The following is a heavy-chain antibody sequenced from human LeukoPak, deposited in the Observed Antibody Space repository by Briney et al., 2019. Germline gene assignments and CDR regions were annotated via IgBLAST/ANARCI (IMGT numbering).Heavy chain of an antibody. CDR2: IIPIFGTA. D-gene: IGHD4-17*01. CDR1: GGTFSSYA. V-gene: IGHV1-69*05. Sequence: SVKVSCKASGGTFSSYAISWVRQAPGQGLEWMGRIIPIFGTANYAQKFQGRVTITTDESTSTAYMELSSLRSEDTAVYCCARDVGDYRRTYYYYYYMDVWGKGTTVTVSS. CDR3: ARDVGDYRRTYYYYYYMDV. J-gene: IGHJ6*03.